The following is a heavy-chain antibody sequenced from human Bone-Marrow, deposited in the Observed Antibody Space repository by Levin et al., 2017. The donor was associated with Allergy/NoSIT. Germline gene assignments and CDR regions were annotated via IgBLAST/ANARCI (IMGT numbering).Heavy chain of an antibody. V-gene: IGHV3-21*01. CDR2: ISSSSSYI. CDR1: GFTFSSYS. J-gene: IGHJ4*02. CDR3: ARDAAAMVTPGYFDY. D-gene: IGHD5-18*01. Sequence: GGSLRLSCAASGFTFSSYSMNWVRQAPGKGLEWVSSISSSSSYIYYADSVKGRFTISRDNAKNSLYLQMNSLRAEDTAVYYCARDAAAMVTPGYFDYWGQGTLVTVSS.